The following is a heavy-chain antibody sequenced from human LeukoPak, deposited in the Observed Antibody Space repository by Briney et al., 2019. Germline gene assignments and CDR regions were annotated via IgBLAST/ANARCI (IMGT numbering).Heavy chain of an antibody. V-gene: IGHV3-48*02. CDR2: ISSGSNTI. CDR1: GFIFSSYS. Sequence: PGGSLRLSCTASGFIFSSYSMNWLRQAPGKGLEWVSYISSGSNTIYYEESVKGRFTISRDNAKNSLYLQMNSLRDEDTAVYFCARDVRGGQSAWGQGTLVTVSS. D-gene: IGHD3-10*01. J-gene: IGHJ5*02. CDR3: ARDVRGGQSA.